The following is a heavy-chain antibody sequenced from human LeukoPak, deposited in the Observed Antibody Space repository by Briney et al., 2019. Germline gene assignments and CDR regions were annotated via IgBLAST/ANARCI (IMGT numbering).Heavy chain of an antibody. V-gene: IGHV1-2*02. Sequence: VSVKVSCKASGYTFTGYYMHWVRQAPGPGLEWMGWINPNSGGTNYAQKFQGRVTMTRHTSIRTAYMELSRLRSDDTAVYYCARTLGDGSGRPADACDIWRQGTMVTVSS. J-gene: IGHJ3*02. CDR2: INPNSGGT. CDR3: ARTLGDGSGRPADACDI. CDR1: GYTFTGYY. D-gene: IGHD3-10*01.